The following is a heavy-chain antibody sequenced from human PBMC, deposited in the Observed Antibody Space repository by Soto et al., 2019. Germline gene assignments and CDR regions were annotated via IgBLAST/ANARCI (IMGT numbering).Heavy chain of an antibody. J-gene: IGHJ4*02. D-gene: IGHD3-3*01. V-gene: IGHV1-69*13. CDR3: ARGGGYDFGRGV. Sequence: SVTVSFQASVGTFSRYAISWVRQAPGKGLEWMGGIIPIFGTANYAQKLQGGVTVTADESTSTAYMEMSSLRSEDTAVYYSARGGGYDFGRGVWGQGTRVTVSS. CDR1: VGTFSRYA. CDR2: IIPIFGTA.